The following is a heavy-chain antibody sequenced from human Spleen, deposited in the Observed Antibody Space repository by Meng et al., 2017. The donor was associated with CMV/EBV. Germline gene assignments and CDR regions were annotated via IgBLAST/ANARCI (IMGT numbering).Heavy chain of an antibody. D-gene: IGHD4-23*01. V-gene: IGHV1-8*01. CDR2: MNPNSGNT. CDR3: ARVDVEVIPPGTEFRTVEYWFDP. Sequence: INWVRQATGQGLEWMGWMNPNSGNTGFAQKFQGRVTMTRNTSISTAYMELSSLRFEDTAVYFCARVDVEVIPPGTEFRTVEYWFDPWGQGTLVTVSS. J-gene: IGHJ5*02.